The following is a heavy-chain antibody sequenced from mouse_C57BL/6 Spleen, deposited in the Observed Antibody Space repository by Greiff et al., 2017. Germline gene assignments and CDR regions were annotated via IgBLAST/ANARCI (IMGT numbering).Heavy chain of an antibody. CDR1: GYTFTDYE. CDR2: IDPETGGT. J-gene: IGHJ3*01. Sequence: QVQLQQSGAELVRPGASVTLSCKASGYTFTDYEMHWVKQTPVHGLEWLGAIDPETGGTAYNQKFKVKAILTADKSSRTAYMELRSLTSEVSAVYYCTRPNWDGWFAYWGQGTLVTVSA. V-gene: IGHV1-15*01. CDR3: TRPNWDGWFAY. D-gene: IGHD4-1*02.